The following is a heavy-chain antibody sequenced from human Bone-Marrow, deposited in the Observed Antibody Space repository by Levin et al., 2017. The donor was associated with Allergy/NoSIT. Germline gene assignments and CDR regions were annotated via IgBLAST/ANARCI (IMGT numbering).Heavy chain of an antibody. CDR3: ARRGLTGTRQAGWFDP. CDR2: INWNGGSK. Sequence: GGSLRLSCTASGFTFEDYGMSWVRRAPGKGLEWLSNINWNGGSKTYADSVKGRFTISRDNAKNSLYLQMNSLRAEDTAFYYCARRGLTGTRQAGWFDPWGRGTLVTVSS. D-gene: IGHD1-7*01. V-gene: IGHV3-20*04. CDR1: GFTFEDYG. J-gene: IGHJ5*02.